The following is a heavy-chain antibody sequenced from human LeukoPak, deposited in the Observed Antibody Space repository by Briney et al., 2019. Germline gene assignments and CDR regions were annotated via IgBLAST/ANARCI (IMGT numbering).Heavy chain of an antibody. CDR1: GFTFSIYA. Sequence: GGSLRLSCAASGFTFSIYAMSWVRQAPGKGLEWISVISGNGGSTYYADSVKGRFTISRDNSKNTLYLQMNSLRAEDTAVYYCAKVQTTVTTWADHWGQGTLVTVSS. CDR3: AKVQTTVTTWADH. J-gene: IGHJ4*02. D-gene: IGHD4-17*01. V-gene: IGHV3-23*01. CDR2: ISGNGGST.